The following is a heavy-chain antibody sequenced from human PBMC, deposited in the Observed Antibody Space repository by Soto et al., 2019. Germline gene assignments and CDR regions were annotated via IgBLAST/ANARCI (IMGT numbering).Heavy chain of an antibody. CDR3: ATDDYGAFAF. J-gene: IGHJ1*01. CDR1: GYTFTAYY. Sequence: ASVKVSCKPYGYTFTAYYIHWVRQAPGQGLECLGWIDPRSGVTDYAQKFQGRVIMTRDTSIKTVYMELSWLTSDDTAAYYCATDDYGAFAFWGQVTLVTV. V-gene: IGHV1-2*02. CDR2: IDPRSGVT. D-gene: IGHD4-17*01.